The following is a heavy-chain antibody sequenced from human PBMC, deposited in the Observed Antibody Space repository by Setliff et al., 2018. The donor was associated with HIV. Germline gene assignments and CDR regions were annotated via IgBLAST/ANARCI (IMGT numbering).Heavy chain of an antibody. CDR1: GFTFSNYK. D-gene: IGHD3-3*01. J-gene: IGHJ4*02. CDR3: ARGPQYNFWGGYLGL. V-gene: IGHV3-7*01. Sequence: GGSLRLSCVASGFTFSNYKMSWVRQAPGKGLEWVANINQDGSEKFFVDSVKGRFTISRDNAKNTVYLQLTSLRAEDTAVYYCARGPQYNFWGGYLGLWGQGTLVTVSS. CDR2: INQDGSEK.